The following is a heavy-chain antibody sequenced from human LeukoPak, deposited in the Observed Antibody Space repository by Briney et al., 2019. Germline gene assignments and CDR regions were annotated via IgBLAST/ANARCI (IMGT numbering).Heavy chain of an antibody. D-gene: IGHD2/OR15-2a*01. V-gene: IGHV3-48*01. J-gene: IGHJ6*03. Sequence: PGGSLRLSCAASGFTFSSYSMNWVRQAPGKGLEWVSYISSSSSTIYYADSVKGRFTISRDNAKNSLYLQMNSLRAEDTAVYYCARDSPNPSRIYYYYYYMDVWGKGTTVTVSS. CDR3: ARDSPNPSRIYYYYYYMDV. CDR2: ISSSSSTI. CDR1: GFTFSSYS.